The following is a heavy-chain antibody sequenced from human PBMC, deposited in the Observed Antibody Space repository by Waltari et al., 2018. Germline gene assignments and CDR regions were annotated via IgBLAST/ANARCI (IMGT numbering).Heavy chain of an antibody. Sequence: QVQLQESGPGLVKPSETLSLTCTVSGGSIRSYYWSWIRQPPGKGLEWIGYIYYSGSTNYNPSLKSRVTISVDTSKNQFSLKLSSVTAADTAVYYCARGTIELAPWGQGTLVTVSS. CDR1: GGSIRSYY. D-gene: IGHD1-1*01. CDR2: IYYSGST. V-gene: IGHV4-59*01. J-gene: IGHJ5*02. CDR3: ARGTIELAP.